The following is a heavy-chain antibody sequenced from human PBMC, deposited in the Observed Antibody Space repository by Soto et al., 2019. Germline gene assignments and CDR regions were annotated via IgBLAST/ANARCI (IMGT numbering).Heavy chain of an antibody. J-gene: IGHJ3*02. CDR3: ARSRAVAGTRAFDI. Sequence: PSETLSLTCTVSGGSISSYYWSWIRQPPGKGLEWIGYIYYSGSTNYNPSLKSRVTISVDTSKNQFSLKLSSVTAADTAVYYCARSRAVAGTRAFDIWGQGTVVTVSS. D-gene: IGHD6-19*01. CDR1: GGSISSYY. CDR2: IYYSGST. V-gene: IGHV4-59*01.